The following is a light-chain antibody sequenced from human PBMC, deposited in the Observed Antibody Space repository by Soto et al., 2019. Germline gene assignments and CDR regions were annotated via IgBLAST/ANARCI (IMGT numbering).Light chain of an antibody. J-gene: IGLJ1*01. CDR3: QSYDSSLSGYV. CDR2: EVT. CDR1: SSDVGKYNL. Sequence: QSVLTQPASVSGSPGQSITISCTGTSSDVGKYNLVAWYQHHPGKGPKLIIYEVTERPSGVSNRFSGSKSGNTASLAITGLQAEDEADYYCQSYDSSLSGYVFGTGTKVTVL. V-gene: IGLV2-14*02.